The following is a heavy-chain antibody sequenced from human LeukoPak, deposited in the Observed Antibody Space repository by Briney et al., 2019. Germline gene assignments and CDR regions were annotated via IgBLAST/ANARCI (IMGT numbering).Heavy chain of an antibody. J-gene: IGHJ5*02. D-gene: IGHD2-2*01. Sequence: GGSLRLSCAASGFTFSSYAMHWVRQAPGKGLEWVAVISYDGSNKYYADSVKGRFTISRDNSKNTLYLQMNSLRAEDTAVYYCARGYCTSTNCNNWFDPWGQGALVTVSS. CDR3: ARGYCTSTNCNNWFDP. CDR1: GFTFSSYA. V-gene: IGHV3-30*04. CDR2: ISYDGSNK.